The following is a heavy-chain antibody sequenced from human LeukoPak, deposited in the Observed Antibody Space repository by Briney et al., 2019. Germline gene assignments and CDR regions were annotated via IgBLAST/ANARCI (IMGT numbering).Heavy chain of an antibody. CDR1: GGSFSGYY. Sequence: PSETLSLTCAVYGGSFSGYYWSWIRQPPGKGLEWIGEINHSGSTNYNPFLKSRVTISVDTSKNQISLKLSSVTAADTAVYYCAREIIVVVVAAPHGDAFDIWGQGTMVTVSS. V-gene: IGHV4-34*01. CDR3: AREIIVVVVAAPHGDAFDI. D-gene: IGHD2-15*01. CDR2: INHSGST. J-gene: IGHJ3*02.